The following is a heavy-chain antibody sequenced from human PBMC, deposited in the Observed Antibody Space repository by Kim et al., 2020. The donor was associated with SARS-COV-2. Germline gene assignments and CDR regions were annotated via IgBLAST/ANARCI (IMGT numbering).Heavy chain of an antibody. CDR1: GFTFSSYA. D-gene: IGHD6-13*01. CDR2: ISGSGGST. V-gene: IGHV3-23*01. Sequence: GGSLRLSCAASGFTFSSYAMSWVRQAPGKGLEWVSAISGSGGSTYYADSVKGRFTISRDNSKNTLYLQMNSLRAEDTAVYYCAKPGIYWQQLAGDAFDIWGQGTMVTVSS. J-gene: IGHJ3*02. CDR3: AKPGIYWQQLAGDAFDI.